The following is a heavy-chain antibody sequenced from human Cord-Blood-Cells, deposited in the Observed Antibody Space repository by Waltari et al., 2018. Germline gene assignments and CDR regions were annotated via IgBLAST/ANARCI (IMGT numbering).Heavy chain of an antibody. CDR1: GFTFDDHA. D-gene: IGHD6-19*01. CDR2: SSWNGGSI. V-gene: IGHV3-9*03. Sequence: EVQLVESGGGLVQPGRSLRLSCAASGFTFDDHAMHWVRQAPGKGRAWGSGSSWNGGSIDYADSVKCRFTMSRDNAKNSLYLQMNSLRAEDMALYYCAKGSSGSPHDAFDIWGQGTMVTVSS. CDR3: AKGSSGSPHDAFDI. J-gene: IGHJ3*02.